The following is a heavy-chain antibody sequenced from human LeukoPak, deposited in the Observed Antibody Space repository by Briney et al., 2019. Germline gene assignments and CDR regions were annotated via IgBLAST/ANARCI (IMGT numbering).Heavy chain of an antibody. D-gene: IGHD1-26*01. Sequence: SETLSLTCIVSGGSISSSSYYWGWLRQAPGKGLEWIGSIYYTGSSYYNPSLKSRVTISVDTSKNQFSLKLNSVTAADTAVYFCARLDEVGASGSGCFDPWGQGILVTVSS. V-gene: IGHV4-39*01. J-gene: IGHJ5*02. CDR2: IYYTGSS. CDR3: ARLDEVGASGSGCFDP. CDR1: GGSISSSSYY.